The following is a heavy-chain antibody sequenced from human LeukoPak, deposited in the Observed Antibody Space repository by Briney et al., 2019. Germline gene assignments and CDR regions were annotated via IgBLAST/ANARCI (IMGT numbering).Heavy chain of an antibody. CDR2: IHYSGST. Sequence: SETLSLTCAVSDGSISGFYWTWIRQPPGKGLEFIGQIHYSGSTDYNPSLKSRITMSVDTSKNQFFLSLNSVTAADTAVYYCAKFGLYYNMDVWGQGTTVTVSS. CDR1: DGSISGFY. J-gene: IGHJ6*02. V-gene: IGHV4-59*03. D-gene: IGHD3-16*01. CDR3: AKFGLYYNMDV.